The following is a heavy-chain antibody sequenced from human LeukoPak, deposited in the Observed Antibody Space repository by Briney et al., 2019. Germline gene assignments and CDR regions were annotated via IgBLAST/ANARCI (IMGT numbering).Heavy chain of an antibody. CDR3: ARQRGYEAFDI. Sequence: SETLSLTCTVSGGSISSYYWSWIRQPAGKGLEWIGYIYYSGSTNYNPSLKSRVTISVDTSRNQFSLKLSSVTAADTAVYYCARQRGYEAFDIWGQGTMVTVSS. CDR1: GGSISSYY. CDR2: IYYSGST. D-gene: IGHD5-12*01. J-gene: IGHJ3*02. V-gene: IGHV4-59*08.